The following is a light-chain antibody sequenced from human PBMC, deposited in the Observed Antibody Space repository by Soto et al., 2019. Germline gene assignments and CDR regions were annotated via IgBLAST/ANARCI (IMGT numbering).Light chain of an antibody. CDR3: QQYETFSGT. CDR2: DAS. Sequence: EIVLTQSPATLSLSPGERATLSCRASQSVSNYLAWYQQRPGQAPRLLIYDASALPRGVPSRFSGSGSGTKFTLTIASLQPDDFATYYCQQYETFSGTFGPGTKVEI. CDR1: QSVSNY. V-gene: IGKV3-11*01. J-gene: IGKJ1*01.